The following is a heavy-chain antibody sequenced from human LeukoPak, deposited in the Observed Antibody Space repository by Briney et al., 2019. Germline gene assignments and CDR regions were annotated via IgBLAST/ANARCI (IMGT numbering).Heavy chain of an antibody. Sequence: GGSLRLSCAASGFTFSDYYMSWIRPAPGKGLEWGSYISSSGSTIYYADSVKGRFTLSRDNAKNSLYLQMNSLRAEDTAVYYCAGDFFRANAFDIWGQGTMVTVSS. CDR3: AGDFFRANAFDI. CDR2: ISSSGSTI. CDR1: GFTFSDYY. J-gene: IGHJ3*02. D-gene: IGHD2/OR15-2a*01. V-gene: IGHV3-11*04.